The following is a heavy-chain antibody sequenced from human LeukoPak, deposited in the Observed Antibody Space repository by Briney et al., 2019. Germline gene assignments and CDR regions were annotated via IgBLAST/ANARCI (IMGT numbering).Heavy chain of an antibody. V-gene: IGHV3-30*18. Sequence: GGSLRLSCVTSGFTFSSYGMHWVRQAPGKGLEWVAVISYDGSNKYYADSVKGRFTISRDNSKNTLYLQMNSLRAEDTAVYYCAKSGYHGSSGYNWGQGTLVTVPS. CDR2: ISYDGSNK. J-gene: IGHJ4*02. CDR3: AKSGYHGSSGYN. D-gene: IGHD3-22*01. CDR1: GFTFSSYG.